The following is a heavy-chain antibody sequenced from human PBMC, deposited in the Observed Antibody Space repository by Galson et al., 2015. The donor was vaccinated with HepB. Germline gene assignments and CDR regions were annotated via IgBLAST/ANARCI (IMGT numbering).Heavy chain of an antibody. Sequence: SVKVSCKASGYTFSSYSITWVRQAPGQGLEWMGWISTYNRDTNYPRHLQGRVTMTTDTSTSTADMELRSLRSDDTAVYYCARGALVVVVDGTLNNWFDPWGQGTLVTVSS. CDR2: ISTYNRDT. V-gene: IGHV1-18*01. CDR3: ARGALVVVVDGTLNNWFDP. J-gene: IGHJ5*02. CDR1: GYTFSSYS. D-gene: IGHD2-15*01.